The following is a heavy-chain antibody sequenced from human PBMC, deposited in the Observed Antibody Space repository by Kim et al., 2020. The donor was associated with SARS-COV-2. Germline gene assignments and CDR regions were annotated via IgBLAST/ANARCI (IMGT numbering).Heavy chain of an antibody. J-gene: IGHJ6*03. CDR2: IRSKAYGGTT. D-gene: IGHD6-25*01. Sequence: GGSLRLSCTASGFTFGDYVMSWVRQAPGKGLEWVGFIRSKAYGGTTAYAASVQGRFTISSDESKGNAYLQMNSLKTEDTAVYYCTRIGLPYCYFMDVWVKETTVTVSS. CDR3: TRIGLPYCYFMDV. CDR1: GFTFGDYV. V-gene: IGHV3-49*04.